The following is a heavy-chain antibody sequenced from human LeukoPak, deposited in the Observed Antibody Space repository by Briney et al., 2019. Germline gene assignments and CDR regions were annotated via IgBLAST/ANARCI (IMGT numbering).Heavy chain of an antibody. V-gene: IGHV4-39*01. CDR2: IYYSGST. CDR1: GGSISSSSYY. D-gene: IGHD1-1*01. Sequence: SETLSLTCTVSGGSISSSSYYWGWIRQPPGKGLEWIGSIYYSGSTYYNPSLKSRVTISVDTSKNPYSLKLSSVTAADTAVYYCARLELYYFDYWGQGTLVTVSS. J-gene: IGHJ4*02. CDR3: ARLELYYFDY.